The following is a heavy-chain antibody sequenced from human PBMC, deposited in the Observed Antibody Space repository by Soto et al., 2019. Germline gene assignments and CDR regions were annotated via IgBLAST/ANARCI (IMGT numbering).Heavy chain of an antibody. CDR2: IYFSGST. CDR3: ARHNSGGLYYYYYGMDL. D-gene: IGHD6-25*01. V-gene: IGHV4-39*01. Sequence: PSETLSLTCTVSGDSISSSDYYWGWIRQPPGKGLEWMGSIYFSGSTYFNPSLKSRVTVSVDTSKNQFSLKLTSVTAADTAVYYCARHNSGGLYYYYYGMDLWGQGTTVTVSS. J-gene: IGHJ6*02. CDR1: GDSISSSDYY.